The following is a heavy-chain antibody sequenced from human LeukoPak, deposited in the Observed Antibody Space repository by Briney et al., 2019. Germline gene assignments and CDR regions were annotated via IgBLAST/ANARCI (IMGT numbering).Heavy chain of an antibody. D-gene: IGHD6-19*01. V-gene: IGHV4-39*07. Sequence: SETLSLTCTVSGGSISSSSYYWGWIRQPPGKGLEWIGRIYYSGSTYYNPSLKSRVTISVDTSKNQFSLKLRSVTAADTAVYYCAKGEWLQGLYFGYWGQGTLVTVSS. CDR3: AKGEWLQGLYFGY. J-gene: IGHJ4*02. CDR2: IYYSGST. CDR1: GGSISSSSYY.